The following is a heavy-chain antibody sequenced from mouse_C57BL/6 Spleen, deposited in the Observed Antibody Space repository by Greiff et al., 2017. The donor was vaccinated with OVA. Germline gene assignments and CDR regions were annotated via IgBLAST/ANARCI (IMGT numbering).Heavy chain of an antibody. CDR1: GFTFSSYG. V-gene: IGHV5-6*01. CDR2: ISSGGSYT. J-gene: IGHJ4*01. D-gene: IGHD2-4*01. Sequence: EVKVVESGGDLVKPGGSLKLSCAASGFTFSSYGMSWVRQTPDKRLEWVATISSGGSYTYYPDSVKGRFTISRDNVKNTLYLQMSSLKSEDTAMYYCARPSIYYDYDYYSLDYWGQGTTVTVSS. CDR3: ARPSIYYDYDYYSLDY.